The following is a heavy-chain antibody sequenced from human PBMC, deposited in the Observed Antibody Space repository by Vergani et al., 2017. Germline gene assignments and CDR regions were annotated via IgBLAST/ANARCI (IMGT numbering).Heavy chain of an antibody. CDR3: ARGDYGDYVTFRDY. J-gene: IGHJ4*02. V-gene: IGHV3-48*01. CDR1: GFTFSSYS. Sequence: EVQLVESGGGLVQPGGSLRLSCAASGFTFSSYSMNWVRQAPGKGLEWGSYISSSSSTIYYADSVKGRFTISRDNAKNSLYLQMNSLRAEDTAVYYCARGDYGDYVTFRDYWGQGTLVTVSS. CDR2: ISSSSSTI. D-gene: IGHD4-17*01.